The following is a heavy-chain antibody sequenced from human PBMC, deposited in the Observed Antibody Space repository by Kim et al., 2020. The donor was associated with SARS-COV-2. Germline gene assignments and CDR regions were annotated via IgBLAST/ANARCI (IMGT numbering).Heavy chain of an antibody. D-gene: IGHD4-17*01. J-gene: IGHJ1*01. CDR1: GFSVSSKF. CDR2: LYSDGST. CDR3: ATATVTTYFHH. Sequence: GGSLRLSCAASGFSVSSKFMAWVRQAPGKGLEWVSVLYSDGSTYYADSVKGRFTIFRHDSENTLYLQMNSLRLEDTAVYYCATATVTTYFHHWGQGTLVTVSS. V-gene: IGHV3-53*04.